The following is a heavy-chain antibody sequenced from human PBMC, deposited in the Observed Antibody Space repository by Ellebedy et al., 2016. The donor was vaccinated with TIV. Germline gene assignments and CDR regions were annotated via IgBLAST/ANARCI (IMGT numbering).Heavy chain of an antibody. D-gene: IGHD3-22*01. V-gene: IGHV4-59*08. CDR2: IHSSGHT. J-gene: IGHJ5*02. CDR1: GGSISGYY. Sequence: SETLSLTXTVSGGSISGYYWDWIRQPPGKGLDWIGYIHSSGHTNYNPSLKSRVTMSVDTSKNQFFLKLNSVTAADTAVYYCARHGHHYDKSGYWDRFDPWGQGTLVTVSS. CDR3: ARHGHHYDKSGYWDRFDP.